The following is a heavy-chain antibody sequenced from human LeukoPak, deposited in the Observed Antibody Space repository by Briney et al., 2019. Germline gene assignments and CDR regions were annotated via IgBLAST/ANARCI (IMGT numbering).Heavy chain of an antibody. V-gene: IGHV1-18*01. J-gene: IGHJ4*02. CDR2: ISAYNGNT. D-gene: IGHD3-10*01. CDR1: GYTFTSYG. CDR3: ARFSYYYGSGSYGLDY. Sequence: ASVKVSCKASGYTFTSYGISWVRQAPGQGLEWMGWISAYNGNTNYAQKLQGRVTMTTDTSTSTAYMELSSLRSEDTAVYYCARFSYYYGSGSYGLDYRGQGTLVTVSS.